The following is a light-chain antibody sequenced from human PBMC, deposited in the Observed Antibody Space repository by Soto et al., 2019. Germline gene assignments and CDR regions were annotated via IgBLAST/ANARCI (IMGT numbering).Light chain of an antibody. V-gene: IGKV1-5*03. J-gene: IGKJ1*01. Sequence: DIQMTQSPSTLSASVGDRVTITCRASQSINTWLAWHQQKAGKAPNLLIYKASSLENGVSSRFSGSGSGTEFTLTISSLQPDDFATYYCQQYNNYPWTFGQGTKVDIK. CDR1: QSINTW. CDR3: QQYNNYPWT. CDR2: KAS.